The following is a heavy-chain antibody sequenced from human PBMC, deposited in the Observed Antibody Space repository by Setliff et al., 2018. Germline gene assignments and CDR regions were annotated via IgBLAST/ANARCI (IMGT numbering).Heavy chain of an antibody. Sequence: PSETLSLTCAVSGYPISSGYYRGWSRQPPGRGLEWIGSIYHSGSTYYNPSLKSRVTISVDTSKNQFSLKLSSVTSADTAVYYCARLYPERYFDWSYFASFDYWGQGTLVTSPQ. D-gene: IGHD3-9*01. J-gene: IGHJ4*02. CDR1: GYPISSGYY. V-gene: IGHV4-38-2*01. CDR3: ARLYPERYFDWSYFASFDY. CDR2: IYHSGST.